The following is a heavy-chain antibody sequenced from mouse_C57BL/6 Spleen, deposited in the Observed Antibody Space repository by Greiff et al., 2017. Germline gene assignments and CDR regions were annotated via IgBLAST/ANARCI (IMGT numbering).Heavy chain of an antibody. D-gene: IGHD4-1*01. J-gene: IGHJ1*03. CDR3: ARGANSYWYFDV. CDR1: GYSITSGYY. V-gene: IGHV3-6*01. CDR2: ISYDGSN. Sequence: EVKLMESGPGLVKPSQSLSLTCSVTGYSITSGYYWNWIRQFPGNKLEWMGYISYDGSNNYNPSLKNRISITRDTSKNQFFLKLNSVTTEDTATYYCARGANSYWYFDVWGTGTTVTVSS.